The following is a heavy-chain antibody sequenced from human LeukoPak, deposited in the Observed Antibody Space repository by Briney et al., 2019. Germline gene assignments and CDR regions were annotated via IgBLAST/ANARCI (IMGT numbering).Heavy chain of an antibody. J-gene: IGHJ4*02. Sequence: GGSLRLSCAASGFTFSSYAMHWVRQAPGKGLEWVAVISYDGSNKYYADSVKGRFTISRDNSKSTLYLQMNSLRAEDTAVYYSAVIVVVPAAIWFDYWGQGTLVAVSS. V-gene: IGHV3-30-3*01. CDR3: AVIVVVPAAIWFDY. CDR1: GFTFSSYA. CDR2: ISYDGSNK. D-gene: IGHD2-2*02.